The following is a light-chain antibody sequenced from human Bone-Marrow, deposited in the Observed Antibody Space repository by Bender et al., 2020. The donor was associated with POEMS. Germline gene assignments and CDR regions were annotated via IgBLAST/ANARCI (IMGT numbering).Light chain of an antibody. Sequence: QSVLTQPPSASGTPGQRVTISCSGGSSNIGAHAVNWYQHLPGTVPKLLIYSSHRRPSEVPDRFSGSRSGTSASLAISGLQSEDEAHYYCCSSAHNTFNWVFGGGTKLTVL. CDR3: CSSAHNTFNWV. CDR2: SSH. J-gene: IGLJ3*02. V-gene: IGLV1-44*01. CDR1: SSNIGAHA.